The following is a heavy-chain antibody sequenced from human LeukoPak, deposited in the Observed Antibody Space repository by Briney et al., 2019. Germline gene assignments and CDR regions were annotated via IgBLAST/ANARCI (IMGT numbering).Heavy chain of an antibody. CDR1: GFTFSRYW. D-gene: IGHD4-23*01. J-gene: IGHJ3*02. CDR3: ARDKYGGNSNAFDI. CDR2: IGPDGSST. V-gene: IGHV3-74*01. Sequence: GGSLRLSCTASGFTFSRYWMHWVRQVPGKGLVWVSRIGPDGSSTTYADYVKGRFTISRDNAKNTLFLQLNSLSAEDTAVYYCARDKYGGNSNAFDIWGQGTLVSVSS.